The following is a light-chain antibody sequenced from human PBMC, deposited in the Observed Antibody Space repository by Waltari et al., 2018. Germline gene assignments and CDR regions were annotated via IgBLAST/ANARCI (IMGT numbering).Light chain of an antibody. V-gene: IGKV2-30*02. Sequence: DVVMPQSPLSLPVTLGQAASISCKSSQSLVHSDGNTNLNWFQQRPGQSPRRLIYRVSNRDSGVPDRFSGSGSGTDFTLKINKVEAEEVVVYYCMQGTHWPYTFCQGTKLDIK. CDR1: QSLVHSDGNTN. J-gene: IGKJ2*01. CDR3: MQGTHWPYT. CDR2: RVS.